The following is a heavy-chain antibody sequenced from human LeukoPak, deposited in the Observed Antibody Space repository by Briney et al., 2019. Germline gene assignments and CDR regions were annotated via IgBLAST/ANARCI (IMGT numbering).Heavy chain of an antibody. J-gene: IGHJ4*02. D-gene: IGHD6-13*01. CDR1: GFTFSSYA. Sequence: GGSLRLSCAASGFTFSSYAMSWVRQAPRKGLEWVSAISGSGGSTYYADSVKGRFTISRDNSKNTLYLQMNSLRAEDTAVYYCEKSSSSWYRFDYWGQGTLVTVSS. V-gene: IGHV3-23*01. CDR3: EKSSSSWYRFDY. CDR2: ISGSGGST.